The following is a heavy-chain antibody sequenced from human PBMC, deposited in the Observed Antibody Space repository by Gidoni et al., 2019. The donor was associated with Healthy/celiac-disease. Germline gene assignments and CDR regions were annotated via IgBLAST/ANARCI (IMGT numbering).Heavy chain of an antibody. CDR2: IYYSGSS. J-gene: IGHJ4*02. Sequence: QLQLQESGPGLVKPPATLSLTCTGSGGSISSSSYYWGWIRQPPGKGLEWIGSIYYSGSSYYNPSLKSRVTISVDTSKNQFSLKLSSVTAADTAVYYCARDSFRGYSGYGPGGYWGQGTLVTVSS. CDR3: ARDSFRGYSGYGPGGY. D-gene: IGHD5-12*01. CDR1: GGSISSSSYY. V-gene: IGHV4-39*07.